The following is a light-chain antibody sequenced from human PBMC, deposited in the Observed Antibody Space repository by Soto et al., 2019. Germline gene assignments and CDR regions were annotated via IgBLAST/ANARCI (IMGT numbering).Light chain of an antibody. CDR1: QSVSNN. CDR3: QQYGSSPPIT. V-gene: IGKV3-20*01. J-gene: IGKJ5*01. Sequence: IEMKQSPFILSVSPGERATLSCRASQSVSNNLAWYQQKPGQAPRLLIYGASTRATGIPARFSGSGSGTDFTLTISRLEPEDFAVYYCQQYGSSPPITFGQGTRLEIK. CDR2: GAS.